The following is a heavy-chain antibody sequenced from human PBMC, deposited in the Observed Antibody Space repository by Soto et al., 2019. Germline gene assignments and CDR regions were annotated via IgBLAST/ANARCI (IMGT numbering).Heavy chain of an antibody. V-gene: IGHV4-34*01. CDR1: GGSFSGYY. CDR3: ARGGSRIQLWLPDFDY. J-gene: IGHJ4*02. Sequence: SETLSLTCAVYGGSFSGYYWSWIRQPAGKGLEWIGEINHSGSTNYNPSLKSRVTISVDTSKNQFSLKLSSVTAADTAVYYCARGGSRIQLWLPDFDYWGQGTLVTVSS. D-gene: IGHD5-18*01. CDR2: INHSGST.